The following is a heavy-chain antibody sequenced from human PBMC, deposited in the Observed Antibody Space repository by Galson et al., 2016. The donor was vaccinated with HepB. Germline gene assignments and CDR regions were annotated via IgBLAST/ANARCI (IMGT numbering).Heavy chain of an antibody. J-gene: IGHJ4*02. D-gene: IGHD5-24*01. V-gene: IGHV3-30*09. CDR2: ISSDGNNK. CDR3: ARERRDGYKSLDY. Sequence: SLRLSCAASGFTFSSYVIYWVRQAPGKGLEWVASISSDGNNKNYADSVKGRFAISRDNSKRTLYLQMSSLRLEDTAVYYCARERRDGYKSLDYWGQGSLVAVSS. CDR1: GFTFSSYV.